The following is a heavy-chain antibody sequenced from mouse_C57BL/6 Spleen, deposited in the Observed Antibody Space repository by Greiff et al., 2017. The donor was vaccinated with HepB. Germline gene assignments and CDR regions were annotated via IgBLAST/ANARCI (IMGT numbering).Heavy chain of an antibody. Sequence: EVQLVESGGGLVQPGESLKLSCESTEYEFPSHDMSWVRKTPEKRLELVAAINSDGGSTYYPDTMERRIIISRDTTNKTLYLQMSSLRSEDTALYYCARRQLRLRAFADWGQGTLVTVAA. CDR2: INSDGGST. CDR1: EYEFPSHD. D-gene: IGHD3-2*02. J-gene: IGHJ3*01. V-gene: IGHV5-2*01. CDR3: ARRQLRLRAFAD.